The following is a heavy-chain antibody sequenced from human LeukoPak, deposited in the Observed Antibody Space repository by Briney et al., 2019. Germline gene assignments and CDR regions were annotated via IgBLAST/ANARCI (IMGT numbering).Heavy chain of an antibody. D-gene: IGHD4-17*01. Sequence: GGSLRLSCAASGFTFSSYAMHWVRQAPGKGLEWVANIKQDGSEEYYVDSVKGRFTISRDNAKNSLYLQMNSLRAEDTAVYYCARGGFTVFDYWGQGTLVTVSS. J-gene: IGHJ4*02. V-gene: IGHV3-7*04. CDR3: ARGGFTVFDY. CDR2: IKQDGSEE. CDR1: GFTFSSYA.